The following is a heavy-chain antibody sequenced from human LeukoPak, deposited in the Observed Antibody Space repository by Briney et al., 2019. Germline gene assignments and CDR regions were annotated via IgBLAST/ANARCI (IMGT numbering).Heavy chain of an antibody. V-gene: IGHV3-13*01. CDR1: GFTFSSYD. J-gene: IGHJ4*02. D-gene: IGHD3-22*01. Sequence: GGSLRLSCAASGFTFSSYDMHWVRQATGKGLEWVSAIGTAGDTYYPGSVKGRFTISRENAKNSLYPQMNSLRAGDTAVYYCARVGSSGSNFDYWGQGTLVTVSS. CDR3: ARVGSSGSNFDY. CDR2: IGTAGDT.